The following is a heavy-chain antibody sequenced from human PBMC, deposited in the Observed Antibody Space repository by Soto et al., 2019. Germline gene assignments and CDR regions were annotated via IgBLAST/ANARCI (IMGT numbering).Heavy chain of an antibody. CDR3: ARDSMVRGNNWFDP. Sequence: EVQLVESGGGLVQHGGSLRLSCAASGFTFSSYEMNWVRQAPGKGLEWVSYISSSGSTIYYADSVKGRFTISRDNAKNSLYLQMNSLRAEDTAVYYCARDSMVRGNNWFDPWGQGTLVTVSS. D-gene: IGHD3-10*01. CDR1: GFTFSSYE. CDR2: ISSSGSTI. V-gene: IGHV3-48*03. J-gene: IGHJ5*02.